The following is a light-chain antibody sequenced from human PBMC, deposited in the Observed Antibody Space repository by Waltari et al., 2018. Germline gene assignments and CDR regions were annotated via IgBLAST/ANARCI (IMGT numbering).Light chain of an antibody. CDR2: KNR. Sequence: SYELTQPSSESVSQGQTAEITCSGDVLAKGFVRWFVQRPGQAPVLIIYKNRGRPSGVPERFSGSRSGTTVTLTISGAQVEDEADYYCYSATDNRLLFGGGTKLTVL. CDR1: VLAKGF. CDR3: YSATDNRLL. V-gene: IGLV3-27*01. J-gene: IGLJ2*01.